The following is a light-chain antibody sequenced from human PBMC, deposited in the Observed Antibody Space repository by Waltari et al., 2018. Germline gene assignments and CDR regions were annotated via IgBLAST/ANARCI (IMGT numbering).Light chain of an antibody. Sequence: QSVLTQSPSASGTPGPRVTISCSGSSSNIGDKIINWYQQLPGTAPKLLIYYNDQRPSGVPDRFSGSKSATSASLAISGLQSEDEADYYRAAWDGSLNGVVFGGGTKLTVL. V-gene: IGLV1-44*01. J-gene: IGLJ2*01. CDR3: AAWDGSLNGVV. CDR1: SSNIGDKI. CDR2: YND.